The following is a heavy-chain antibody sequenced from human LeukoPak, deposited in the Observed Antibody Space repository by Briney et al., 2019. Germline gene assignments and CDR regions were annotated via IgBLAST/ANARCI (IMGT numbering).Heavy chain of an antibody. CDR3: AREYRYYYDSSGYPNAIDAFDI. CDR1: GFTFSTKW. D-gene: IGHD3-22*01. CDR2: INSDGSST. J-gene: IGHJ3*02. Sequence: PGGSLRLSCAASGFTFSTKWMHWVRQAPGKGLVWVSRINSDGSSTSYADSVKGRFTISRDNAKNTLYLQMNSLRAEDTAVYYCAREYRYYYDSSGYPNAIDAFDIWGQGTMVTVSS. V-gene: IGHV3-74*01.